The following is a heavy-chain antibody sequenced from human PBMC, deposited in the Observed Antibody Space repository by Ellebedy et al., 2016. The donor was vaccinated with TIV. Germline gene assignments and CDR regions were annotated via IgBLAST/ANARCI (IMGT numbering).Heavy chain of an antibody. CDR2: INPSGDTK. V-gene: IGHV1-46*01. Sequence: ASVKVSCKASGFTFSRHYIHWVRQAPGQGLEWMGQINPSGDTKKLDRVVITKDTSTSTPYMKLSSLRSEDTAPYFCARDSGDYAPDYWGQGTLVTVSA. J-gene: IGHJ4*02. D-gene: IGHD4-17*01. CDR1: GFTFSRHY. CDR3: ARDSGDYAPDY.